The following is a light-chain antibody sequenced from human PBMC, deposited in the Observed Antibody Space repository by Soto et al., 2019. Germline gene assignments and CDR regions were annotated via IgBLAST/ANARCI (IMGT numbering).Light chain of an antibody. V-gene: IGKV3-20*01. CDR3: QQYGSSPMYT. CDR2: GAS. CDR1: QSVSSSY. Sequence: EIVLTQSPGTLSLSPGERATLSCRASQSVSSSYLAWYQQKPGQAPRLLIYGASSRATGIPDRFSGSGSGTYFTLIISRLEAEDFAVYYCQQYGSSPMYTFGQGTKLEIK. J-gene: IGKJ2*01.